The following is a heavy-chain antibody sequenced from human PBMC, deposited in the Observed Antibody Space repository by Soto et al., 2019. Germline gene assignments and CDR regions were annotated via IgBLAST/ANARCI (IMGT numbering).Heavy chain of an antibody. D-gene: IGHD3-22*01. CDR3: ARDRSDSSGYYYVTNWFDP. Sequence: GTSVKVSCKASGYTFTSYYMHWVRQAPGQGLEWMGIINPSGGSTSYAQKFQGRVTMTRDTSTSTVYMELSSLRSEDTAVYYCARDRSDSSGYYYVTNWFDPWGQGTLVTVSS. V-gene: IGHV1-46*01. J-gene: IGHJ5*02. CDR1: GYTFTSYY. CDR2: INPSGGST.